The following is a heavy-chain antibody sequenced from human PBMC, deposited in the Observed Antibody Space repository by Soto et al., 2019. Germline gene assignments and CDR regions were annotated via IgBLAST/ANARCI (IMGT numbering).Heavy chain of an antibody. J-gene: IGHJ6*03. V-gene: IGHV4-59*08. CDR2: IYYSGST. Sequence: SETLSLTCTVSGGXISSYYWSWIRQPPGKGLEWIGYIYYSGSTKYNPSLKSRVTISVDTSKNQFSLKLHSVPPEDRAVYYCARRSAFWGGAVQNYYYCYWDVWGKGTTVTVSS. D-gene: IGHD3-16*01. CDR1: GGXISSYY. CDR3: ARRSAFWGGAVQNYYYCYWDV.